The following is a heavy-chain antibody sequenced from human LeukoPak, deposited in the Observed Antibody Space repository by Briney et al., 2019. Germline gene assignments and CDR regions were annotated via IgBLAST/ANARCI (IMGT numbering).Heavy chain of an antibody. CDR1: GFTFSSYA. Sequence: GGSLRLPCAASGFTFSSYAMSWVRQAPGKGLEWVSAISGSGGSTYYADSVKGRFTISRDNSKNTLYLQMNSLRAEDTAVYYCAKDLGYCYGQYYFDYWGQGTLVTVSS. D-gene: IGHD5-18*01. CDR3: AKDLGYCYGQYYFDY. V-gene: IGHV3-23*01. J-gene: IGHJ4*02. CDR2: ISGSGGST.